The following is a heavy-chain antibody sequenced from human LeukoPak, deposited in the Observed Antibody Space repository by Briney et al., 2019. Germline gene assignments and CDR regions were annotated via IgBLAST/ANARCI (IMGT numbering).Heavy chain of an antibody. D-gene: IGHD3-10*01. CDR3: ARGGSRVETLVVLGY. V-gene: IGHV3-21*01. Sequence: SVKGRFTISRDNAKNSLFLQMNSLRAEDTAVYFCARGGSRVETLVVLGYWGQGTPVTVSS. J-gene: IGHJ4*02.